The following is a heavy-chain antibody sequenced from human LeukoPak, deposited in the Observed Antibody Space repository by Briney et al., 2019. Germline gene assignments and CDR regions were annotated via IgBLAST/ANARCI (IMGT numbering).Heavy chain of an antibody. V-gene: IGHV7-4-1*02. CDR1: VGTFSSYA. CDR3: VGVAAAGTPPDY. Sequence: ASVKVSCKASVGTFSSYAISWVRQAPGQGLERMGWINTNTGNPTYAQGFTGRFVFSLDTSVSTAYLQISSLKAEDTAVYYCVGVAAAGTPPDYWGQGTLVTVSS. CDR2: INTNTGNP. J-gene: IGHJ4*02. D-gene: IGHD6-13*01.